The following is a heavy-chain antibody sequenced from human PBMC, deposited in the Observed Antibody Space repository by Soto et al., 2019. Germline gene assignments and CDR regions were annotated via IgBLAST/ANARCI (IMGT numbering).Heavy chain of an antibody. J-gene: IGHJ5*02. D-gene: IGHD1-1*01. Sequence: QVQLVQSGAEVKEPGASMKVSCKASGYTFTDHYINWVRQAPGHAPEYMGWIHPNSGETKYVKRFQGRVTKTRDTSISTAYLELRRLTSDDTAVYYCGRYLSRQSWKWFDPWGQGTRVTVSS. CDR3: GRYLSRQSWKWFDP. CDR1: GYTFTDHY. CDR2: IHPNSGET. V-gene: IGHV1-2*02.